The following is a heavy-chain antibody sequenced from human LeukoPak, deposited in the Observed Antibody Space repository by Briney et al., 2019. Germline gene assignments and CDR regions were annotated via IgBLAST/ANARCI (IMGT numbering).Heavy chain of an antibody. V-gene: IGHV3-7*01. J-gene: IGHJ4*02. CDR2: IKEDGSEK. CDR1: GFTFSNYW. CDR3: ARGWLFY. D-gene: IGHD3-3*01. Sequence: GGSLRLSCAASGFTFSNYWMTWVRQAPGKGLEWVANIKEDGSEKYYVDSVKGRFTISRDNAKNSLYLEMNSLRVEDTAVYYCARGWLFYWGQGTPVTVSS.